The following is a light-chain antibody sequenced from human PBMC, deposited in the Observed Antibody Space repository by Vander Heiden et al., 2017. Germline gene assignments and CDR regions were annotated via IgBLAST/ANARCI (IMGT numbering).Light chain of an antibody. CDR1: SSDVGAYNF. V-gene: IGLV2-14*01. Sequence: QSALTQPASVSGSPGQSITLSCPGTSSDVGAYNFVSWYQQYPGKAPKLMIYEVSNRPSGVSNRFSGSKSGNTASLTISGLQAEDEADYYCTSYTSSSAWVFGGGTKLTVL. J-gene: IGLJ3*02. CDR2: EVS. CDR3: TSYTSSSAWV.